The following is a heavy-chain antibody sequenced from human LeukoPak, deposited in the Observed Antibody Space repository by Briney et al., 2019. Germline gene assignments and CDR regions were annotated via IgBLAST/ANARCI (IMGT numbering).Heavy chain of an antibody. CDR3: ARIPSGSYFYYYYYMDV. D-gene: IGHD1-26*01. CDR2: ISSSSSTI. V-gene: IGHV3-48*01. J-gene: IGHJ6*03. Sequence: GGSLRLSCAASGFTFSSYSMNWVRQAPGKGLEWVSYISSSSSTIYYADSVKGRFTISRDNAKNSLYLQMNSLRVEDTAVYYCARIPSGSYFYYYYYMDVWGKGTTVTVSS. CDR1: GFTFSSYS.